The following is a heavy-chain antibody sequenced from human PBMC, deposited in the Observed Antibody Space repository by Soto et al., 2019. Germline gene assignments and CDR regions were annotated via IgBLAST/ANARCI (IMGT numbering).Heavy chain of an antibody. Sequence: GGSLRLSCAASGFTFSSYAISWVRQAPGKGLEWVSAISGSGGSTYYADSVKGRFTISRDNSKNTLYLQMNSLRAEDTAVYYCARDEGYYYYGMDVWGQGTTVTVSS. CDR1: GFTFSSYA. J-gene: IGHJ6*02. CDR2: ISGSGGST. V-gene: IGHV3-23*01. CDR3: ARDEGYYYYGMDV.